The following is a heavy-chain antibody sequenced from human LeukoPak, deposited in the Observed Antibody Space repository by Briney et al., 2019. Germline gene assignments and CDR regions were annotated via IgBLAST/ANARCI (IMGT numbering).Heavy chain of an antibody. Sequence: GGSLRLSCVGSGSTFSSCSMNWVRQAPGKGLVWVSRIRSDGSSTTYADSMKGRFTISRDNTKNTLYLQMNSLRADDTAVYYCARDDYNRHWGQGTLVTVSS. CDR1: GSTFSSCS. D-gene: IGHD4-11*01. J-gene: IGHJ4*02. CDR3: ARDDYNRH. V-gene: IGHV3-74*01. CDR2: IRSDGSST.